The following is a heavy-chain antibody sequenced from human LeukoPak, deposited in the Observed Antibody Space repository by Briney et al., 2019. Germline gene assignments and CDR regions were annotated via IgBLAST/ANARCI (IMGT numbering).Heavy chain of an antibody. CDR1: GGTFSSYA. CDR2: IIPIFGTP. V-gene: IGHV1-69*13. D-gene: IGHD4-23*01. J-gene: IGHJ4*02. Sequence: SVKVSCKASGGTFSSYAISWVRQAPGQGLEWMGGIIPIFGTPNYAQKFQGRVTITADESTSTAYMEPSSLRSEDTAVYYCARGWLAETTVVTPYNYWGQGTLVTVSS. CDR3: ARGWLAETTVVTPYNY.